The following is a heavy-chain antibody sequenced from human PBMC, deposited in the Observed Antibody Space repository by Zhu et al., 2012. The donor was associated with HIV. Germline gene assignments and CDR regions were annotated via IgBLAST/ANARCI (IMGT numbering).Heavy chain of an antibody. CDR3: ARVGYCSSTSCLYYYGMDV. CDR2: IYHSGST. D-gene: IGHD2-2*01. CDR1: GYSISSGYY. Sequence: QVQLQESGPGLVKPSETLSLTCAVSGYSISSGYYWGWIRQPPGKGLEWIGSIYHSGSTYYNPSLKSRVTISVDTSKNQFSLKLSSVTAADTAVYYCARVGYCSSTSCLYYYGMDVWGQGTTVTVSS. J-gene: IGHJ6*02. V-gene: IGHV4-38-2*01.